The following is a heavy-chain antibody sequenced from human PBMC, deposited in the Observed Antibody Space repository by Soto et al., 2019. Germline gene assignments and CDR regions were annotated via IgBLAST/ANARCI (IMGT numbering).Heavy chain of an antibody. CDR1: GGTFSSYT. CDR2: IIPILGIA. V-gene: IGHV1-69*02. J-gene: IGHJ6*03. CDR3: ASEERITMVRGVINYDYDYMDV. D-gene: IGHD3-10*01. Sequence: QVQLVQSGAEVKKPGSSVKVSCKASGGTFSSYTISWVRQAPGQGLEWMGRIIPILGIANYAQKFQGRVTITADKSTSKAYMELSSLRSEDTAVYYCASEERITMVRGVINYDYDYMDVWGKGTTVTVSS.